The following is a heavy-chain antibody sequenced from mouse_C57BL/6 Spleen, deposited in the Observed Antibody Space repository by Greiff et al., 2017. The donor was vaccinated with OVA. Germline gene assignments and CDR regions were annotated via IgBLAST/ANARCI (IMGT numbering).Heavy chain of an antibody. J-gene: IGHJ4*01. CDR1: GFTFSDYG. D-gene: IGHD1-1*01. CDR2: ISSGSSTI. CDR3: ARVHYYGSSYIYYYAMDY. V-gene: IGHV5-17*01. Sequence: DVMLVESGGGLVKPGGSLKLSCAASGFTFSDYGMHWVRQAPEKGLERVAYISSGSSTIYYADTVKGRFTISRDNAKNTLFLQMTSLRSEDTAMYYCARVHYYGSSYIYYYAMDYWGQGTSVTVSS.